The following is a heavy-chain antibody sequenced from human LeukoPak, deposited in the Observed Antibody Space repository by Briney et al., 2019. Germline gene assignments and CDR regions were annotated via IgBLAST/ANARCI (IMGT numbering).Heavy chain of an antibody. D-gene: IGHD5-18*01. CDR3: ARDAGYVRFDF. CDR2: ISGNGGSR. Sequence: PGGSLRLSCAASGFTFSTYTMHWVRQAPGKGLEYVSSISGNGGSREYANSAKGRFTISRDNSRNTLYLQMGSLRAEDMAVYYCARDAGYVRFDFWGQGTLATVSS. J-gene: IGHJ4*02. CDR1: GFTFSTYT. V-gene: IGHV3-64*01.